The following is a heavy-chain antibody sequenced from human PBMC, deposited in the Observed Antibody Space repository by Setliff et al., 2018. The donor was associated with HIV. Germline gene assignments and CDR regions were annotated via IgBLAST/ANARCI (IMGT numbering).Heavy chain of an antibody. CDR1: GFTFSDYW. CDR2: INPDGSTT. D-gene: IGHD2-21*01. CDR3: TLKHT. Sequence: GGSLRLSCAASGFTFSDYWMHWVRQVPGKGLVYVSRINPDGSTTTYADSVEGRFTISRDNAKNTLYLQMNSLKTEDTAVYYCTLKHTWGQGTLVTVSS. V-gene: IGHV3-74*01. J-gene: IGHJ5*02.